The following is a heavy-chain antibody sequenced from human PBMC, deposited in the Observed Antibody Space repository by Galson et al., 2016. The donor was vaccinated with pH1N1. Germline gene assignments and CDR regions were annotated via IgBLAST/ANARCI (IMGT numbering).Heavy chain of an antibody. Sequence: SLRLSCAVSGFTFSSFAMSWVRQAPGKGLEWVSAISASAESTFYADSVKGRFIISRDYSKNSLYLQMNSLRAEDTAMYYCVRAVGRAEAHWGQGTLVTVSS. V-gene: IGHV3-23*01. J-gene: IGHJ4*02. CDR3: VRAVGRAEAH. D-gene: IGHD1-26*01. CDR2: ISASAEST. CDR1: GFTFSSFA.